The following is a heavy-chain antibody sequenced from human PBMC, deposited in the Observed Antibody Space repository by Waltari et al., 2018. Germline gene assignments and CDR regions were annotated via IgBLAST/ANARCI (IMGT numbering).Heavy chain of an antibody. CDR2: IYYSGDT. J-gene: IGHJ2*01. CDR3: ARDSNCSGGSCYSSYWYFDL. Sequence: QVQLQESGPGLVKPSQTLSLTCTVSGGSISSGGYYWSWIRQHPGKGLEWIGYIYYSGDTYDSPSLKSRVTISVDTSKNQFSLKLSSVTAADTAVYYCARDSNCSGGSCYSSYWYFDLWGRGTLVTVSS. CDR1: GGSISSGGYY. V-gene: IGHV4-31*03. D-gene: IGHD2-15*01.